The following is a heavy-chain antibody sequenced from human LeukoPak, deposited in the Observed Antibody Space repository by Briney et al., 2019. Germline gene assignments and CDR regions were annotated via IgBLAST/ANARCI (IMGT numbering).Heavy chain of an antibody. CDR3: ARGRGGVNGASDI. D-gene: IGHD2-8*02. J-gene: IGHJ3*02. V-gene: IGHV3-7*01. Sequence: GGSLRLSCAASRFTFSSYWMSWVRQAPGKGLEWVANIKQDGSEKYYVDSVKGRFTISRDNAKNSLYLQMNSLRVEDTAVYYCARGRGGVNGASDIWGQGTMVTVSS. CDR2: IKQDGSEK. CDR1: RFTFSSYW.